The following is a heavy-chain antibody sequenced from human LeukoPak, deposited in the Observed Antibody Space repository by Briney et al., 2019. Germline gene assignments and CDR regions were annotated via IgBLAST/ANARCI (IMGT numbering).Heavy chain of an antibody. Sequence: SLRLSFTATGFTFASYGMHWVRQAPGKGLQWVAVIRYDGDNKYYVDSVKGRFSISRDNSKNTLYLQMNSLRAEDTAVYYCARTAGDYYYMDVWGKGTTVTVSS. CDR1: GFTFASYG. V-gene: IGHV3-33*01. CDR2: IRYDGDNK. J-gene: IGHJ6*03. CDR3: ARTAGDYYYMDV.